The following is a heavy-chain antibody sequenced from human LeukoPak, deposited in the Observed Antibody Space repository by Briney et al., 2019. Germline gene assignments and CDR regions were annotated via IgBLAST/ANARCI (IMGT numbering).Heavy chain of an antibody. D-gene: IGHD5-18*01. J-gene: IGHJ4*02. V-gene: IGHV3-11*01. CDR3: ASGYTYGYVQSFDY. CDR1: GFAFSDHY. Sequence: PGGSLRLSCAASGFAFSDHYMSWIRQAPGKGLEWVSYISNSADTIYYADSVKGRFTISRDNAKRSVFLHMSSLRAEDTAVYYCASGYTYGYVQSFDYWGQGTPVTVSS. CDR2: ISNSADTI.